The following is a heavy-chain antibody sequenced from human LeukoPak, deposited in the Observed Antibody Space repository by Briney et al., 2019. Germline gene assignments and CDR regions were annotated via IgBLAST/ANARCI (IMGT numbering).Heavy chain of an antibody. CDR2: ISSRSSYI. V-gene: IGHV3-21*01. CDR3: ASHPYGSSGYSYY. CDR1: GFTFSSYS. D-gene: IGHD3-22*01. J-gene: IGHJ4*02. Sequence: GGSLRLSCAASGFTFSSYSMNWVRQAPGKGLEWVSSISSRSSYIYYADSVKGRFTISRDNAKNSLYLQMNSLRVEDTAVYYCASHPYGSSGYSYYWGQGTLVTVSS.